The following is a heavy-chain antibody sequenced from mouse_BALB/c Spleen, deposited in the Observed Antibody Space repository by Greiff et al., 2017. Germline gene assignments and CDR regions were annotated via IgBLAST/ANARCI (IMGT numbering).Heavy chain of an antibody. CDR2: IYPGSGST. CDR3: TREGIYYGYDGWFAY. D-gene: IGHD2-2*01. Sequence: LKQPGSELVRPGASVKLSCKASGYTFTSYWMHWVKQRPGQGLEWIGNIYPGSGSTNYDEKFKSKATLTVDTSSSTAYMQLSSLTSEDSAVYYCTREGIYYGYDGWFAYWGQGTLVTVSA. J-gene: IGHJ3*01. V-gene: IGHV1S22*01. CDR1: GYTFTSYW.